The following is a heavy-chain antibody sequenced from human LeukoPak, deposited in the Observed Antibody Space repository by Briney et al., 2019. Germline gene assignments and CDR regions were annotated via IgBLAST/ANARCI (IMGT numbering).Heavy chain of an antibody. Sequence: ASVKVSCKASGYTFTSYGISWVRQPPGQGLEWMGWISAYNGNTNYAQKLQGRVTMTTDTSTSTAYMGLRSLRSDDSAVYYCARMEHYYYGMDVWGQGTTVAVSS. D-gene: IGHD1/OR15-1a*01. J-gene: IGHJ6*02. CDR2: ISAYNGNT. V-gene: IGHV1-18*04. CDR3: ARMEHYYYGMDV. CDR1: GYTFTSYG.